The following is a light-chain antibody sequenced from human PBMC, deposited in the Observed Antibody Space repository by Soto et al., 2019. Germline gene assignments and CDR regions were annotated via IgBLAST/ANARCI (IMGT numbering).Light chain of an antibody. CDR1: SSDVGGYDF. V-gene: IGLV2-8*01. CDR2: EVS. Sequence: QSVLTQPPSASGSPGQSVTISCTGTSSDVGGYDFVSWYQQHPGKAPKILIYEVSKRASGVPDGFSGSKSGNTASLTVSGLQPDDEADYYCNSYGGNTNVVFGGGTKLTVL. CDR3: NSYGGNTNVV. J-gene: IGLJ2*01.